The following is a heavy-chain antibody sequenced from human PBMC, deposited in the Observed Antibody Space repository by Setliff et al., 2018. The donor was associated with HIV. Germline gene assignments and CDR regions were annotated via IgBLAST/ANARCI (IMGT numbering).Heavy chain of an antibody. CDR1: GGSSKTYA. CDR2: IIPIFGTA. J-gene: IGHJ6*03. D-gene: IGHD5-12*01. V-gene: IGHV1-69*13. Sequence: SVKVSCKASGGSSKTYAINWVRQAPGQGLEWMGGIIPIFGTATYAQKFQGRVTSTADESTNTAYMELRSLRSDDTAVYYCARAREMATINYYYNYLDVWGKGTTVTVSS. CDR3: ARAREMATINYYYNYLDV.